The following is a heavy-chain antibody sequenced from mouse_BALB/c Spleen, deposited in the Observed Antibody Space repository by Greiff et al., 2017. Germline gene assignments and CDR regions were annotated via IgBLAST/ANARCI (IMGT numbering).Heavy chain of an antibody. D-gene: IGHD2-1*01. J-gene: IGHJ1*01. Sequence: VQRVESGAELVRPGTSVKISCKASGYTFTNYWLGWVKQRPGHGLEWIGDIYPGGGYTNYNEKFKGKATLTADTSSSTAYMQLSSLTSEDSAVYFCARRDYGNRYFDVWGAGTTVTVSS. CDR1: GYTFTNYW. CDR3: ARRDYGNRYFDV. V-gene: IGHV1-63*02. CDR2: IYPGGGYT.